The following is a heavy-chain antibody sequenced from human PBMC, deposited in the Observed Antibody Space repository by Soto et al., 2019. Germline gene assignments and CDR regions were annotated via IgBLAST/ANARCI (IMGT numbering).Heavy chain of an antibody. J-gene: IGHJ6*02. CDR2: IKSDGSST. CDR3: ARVLWLHYGMAV. Sequence: EVQLVESGGGLAQPGGSLRLSCAASGFTFSSYWMHWVRQAPGKGLVGVSRIKSDGSSTSDEASVKGRFTISRDNAKNTVYLQLNSLRVEETAVYYCARVLWLHYGMAVCGQGPTVTVSS. V-gene: IGHV3-74*01. CDR1: GFTFSSYW. D-gene: IGHD5-18*01.